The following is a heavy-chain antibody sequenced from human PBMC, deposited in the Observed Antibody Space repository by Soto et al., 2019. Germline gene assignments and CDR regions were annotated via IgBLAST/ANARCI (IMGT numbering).Heavy chain of an antibody. Sequence: ASVKVSCKASGYTFPSYDINWVRQATGQGLEWMGWMNPNSGNTGYAQKFQGRVTMTRNTSISTAYMELSSLRSEDTAVYYCARSGWGLYYYYGMDVWGQGTTVTVSS. D-gene: IGHD1-26*01. CDR2: MNPNSGNT. V-gene: IGHV1-8*01. CDR3: ARSGWGLYYYYGMDV. CDR1: GYTFPSYD. J-gene: IGHJ6*02.